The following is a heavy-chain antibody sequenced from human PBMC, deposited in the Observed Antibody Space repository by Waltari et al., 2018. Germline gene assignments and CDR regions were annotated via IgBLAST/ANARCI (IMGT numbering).Heavy chain of an antibody. Sequence: EVQLVESGGGLVQPGRSLRLSCAASGFTFDDYAMDWFRQAPGKGLGWVSGVSWNSGNIGYADSVKGRFTISRDNAKNSLYLQMNSLRTGDTALYYCAKGHSGSYGLDSWGQGTLVTVSP. V-gene: IGHV3-9*01. D-gene: IGHD1-26*01. CDR3: AKGHSGSYGLDS. CDR2: VSWNSGNI. CDR1: GFTFDDYA. J-gene: IGHJ4*02.